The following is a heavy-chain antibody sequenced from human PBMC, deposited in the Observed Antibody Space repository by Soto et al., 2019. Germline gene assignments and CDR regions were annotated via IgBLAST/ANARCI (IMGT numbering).Heavy chain of an antibody. CDR2: IYYSGST. J-gene: IGHJ2*01. D-gene: IGHD5-18*01. V-gene: IGHV4-39*01. Sequence: QLQLQESGPGLVKPSETLSLTCTVSGGSISSSSYYWGWIRQPPGKGLEWIGSIYYSGSTYYNPSLKSRVTISVDTSKNQFSLKLSSVTAADTAVYYCARHRGYSYGSPGVTDWYFDLWGRGTLVTVSS. CDR3: ARHRGYSYGSPGVTDWYFDL. CDR1: GGSISSSSYY.